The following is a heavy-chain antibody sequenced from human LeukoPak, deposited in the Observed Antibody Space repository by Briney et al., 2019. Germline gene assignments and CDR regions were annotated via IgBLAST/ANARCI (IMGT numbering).Heavy chain of an antibody. V-gene: IGHV4-38-2*01. D-gene: IGHD6-19*01. CDR2: IYRTGST. CDR1: GYSISSGYY. CDR3: ARHLDSSGWYNDYYYMDV. Sequence: KPSETLSLTCAVSGYSISSGYYWGWIRQPPGKGLEWIGSIYRTGSTYYNPSLKSRVTISIDTYKNQLSLRLSSVTAADTAVYYCARHLDSSGWYNDYYYMDVWGTGTTVTVSS. J-gene: IGHJ6*03.